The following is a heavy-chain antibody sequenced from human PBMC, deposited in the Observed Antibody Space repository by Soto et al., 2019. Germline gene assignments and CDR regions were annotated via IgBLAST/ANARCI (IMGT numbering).Heavy chain of an antibody. D-gene: IGHD3-10*01. J-gene: IGHJ4*02. Sequence: SETLSLTCTVSGHSISSGFYYWGWIRQPPGKGLEWIGSIYHSGSTYYNPSLKSRVTMSVDTSKNQWSLKLSSVTAADTAVYYCARYGDSDSARFFDYWGQGTRVTVSS. CDR2: IYHSGST. V-gene: IGHV4-38-2*02. CDR3: ARYGDSDSARFFDY. CDR1: GHSISSGFYY.